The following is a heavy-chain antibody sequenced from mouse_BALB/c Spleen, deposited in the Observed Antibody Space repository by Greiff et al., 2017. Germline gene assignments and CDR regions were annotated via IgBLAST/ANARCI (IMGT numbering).Heavy chain of an antibody. CDR3: ARRDDYEGFDY. D-gene: IGHD2-4*01. CDR1: GFTFSSYA. J-gene: IGHJ2*01. CDR2: ISSGGSYT. V-gene: IGHV5-9-3*01. Sequence: EVQVVESGGGLVKPGGSLKLSCAASGFTFSSYAMSWVRQTPEKRLEWVATISSGGSYTYYPDSVKGRFTISRDNAKNTLYLQMSSLRSEDTAMYYCARRDDYEGFDYWGQGTTLTVSS.